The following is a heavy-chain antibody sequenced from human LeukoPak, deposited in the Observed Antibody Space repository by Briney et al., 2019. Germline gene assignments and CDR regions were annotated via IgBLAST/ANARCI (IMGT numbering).Heavy chain of an antibody. J-gene: IGHJ4*02. CDR2: IYYSGTT. Sequence: PSETLSLTCTVSGGSISSGTYYWSWIRQHPGKGLEWIAYIYYSGTTYYNPSLKSRITISVDTSKNQFSLKLSSVTAADTAVYYCARWEGYYRFFFDSWGQGTLVTVSS. D-gene: IGHD3-22*01. CDR3: ARWEGYYRFFFDS. V-gene: IGHV4-31*03. CDR1: GGSISSGTYY.